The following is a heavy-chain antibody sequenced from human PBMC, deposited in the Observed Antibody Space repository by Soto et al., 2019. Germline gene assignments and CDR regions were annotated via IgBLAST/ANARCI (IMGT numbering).Heavy chain of an antibody. CDR2: TYYRSKWYN. J-gene: IGHJ6*03. D-gene: IGHD3-3*02. CDR3: ARVEAYQDFSNYYYYSYMDV. CDR1: GDSVSSNSAA. Sequence: PSQTLSLTCAISGDSVSSNSAAWNWIRQSPSRGLEWLGRTYYRSKWYNDYAVSVKSRITINPDTSKNQFSLQLNSVTPEDTAVYYCARVEAYQDFSNYYYYSYMDVWGKGTTVTVSS. V-gene: IGHV6-1*01.